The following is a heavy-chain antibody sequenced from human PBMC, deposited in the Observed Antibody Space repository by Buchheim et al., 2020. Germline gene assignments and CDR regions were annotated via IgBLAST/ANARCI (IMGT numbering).Heavy chain of an antibody. Sequence: EVQLVESGGGLVQPGGSLRLSCAASGFTFSSYEMNWVRQAPGKGLEWVSYISSSGSTISSADSVKGRFTISRDNAKNSLYLQMNSLRAEDTAVYYCARDSGYSSSWVYYYYYGMDVWGQGTT. CDR3: ARDSGYSSSWVYYYYYGMDV. CDR1: GFTFSSYE. D-gene: IGHD6-13*01. J-gene: IGHJ6*02. V-gene: IGHV3-48*03. CDR2: ISSSGSTI.